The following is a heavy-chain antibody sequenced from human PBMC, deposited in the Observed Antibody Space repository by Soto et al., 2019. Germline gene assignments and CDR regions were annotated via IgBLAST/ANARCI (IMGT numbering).Heavy chain of an antibody. CDR3: AKGTVTVWFDP. CDR2: ISYDGSNK. Sequence: QVQLVESGGGVVQPGRSLRLSCAASGFTFSSYGMHWVRQAPGKGLEWVAVISYDGSNKYYADSVKGRFIISRDNSKNTLYLQMNSLRAEDTAVYYCAKGTVTVWFDPWGQGTLVTVSS. V-gene: IGHV3-30*18. CDR1: GFTFSSYG. D-gene: IGHD4-17*01. J-gene: IGHJ5*02.